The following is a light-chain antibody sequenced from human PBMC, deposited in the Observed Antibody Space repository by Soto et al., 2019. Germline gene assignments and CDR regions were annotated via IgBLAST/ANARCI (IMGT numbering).Light chain of an antibody. J-gene: IGLJ2*01. CDR2: EDN. CDR3: QSYDSSTVV. V-gene: IGLV6-57*04. Sequence: NFMLTQPHSVSESPGNTVTISCTRSSGSIASNYVQWYQQRPGSAPTTVIYEDNQRPSGVPDRFSGSTDGSSNSASLTISGLQTEDEADYYCQSYDSSTVVFGGGTKVTVL. CDR1: SGSIASNY.